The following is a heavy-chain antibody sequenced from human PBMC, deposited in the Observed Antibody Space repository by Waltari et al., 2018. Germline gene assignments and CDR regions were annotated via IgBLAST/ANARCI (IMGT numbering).Heavy chain of an antibody. CDR3: ARDRYYDSSGYSQSYYYDS. J-gene: IGHJ4*02. CDR1: GGSLYSYY. CDR2: IYPSGST. Sequence: QVHLQESGPGLVKTSETLSLTCTVSGGSLYSYYWKWVRQPAGKALEWIGHIYPSGSTNYSPSLRSRVTMSVDTSKRQFSLKLSSVTAADTAMYYCARDRYYDSSGYSQSYYYDSWGQGTLVTVSS. D-gene: IGHD3-22*01. V-gene: IGHV4-4*07.